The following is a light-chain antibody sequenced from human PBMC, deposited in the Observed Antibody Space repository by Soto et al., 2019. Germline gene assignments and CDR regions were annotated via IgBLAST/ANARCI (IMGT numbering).Light chain of an antibody. V-gene: IGLV3-1*01. CDR3: RAWDSSTVV. CDR1: KLGDKY. CDR2: QDS. J-gene: IGLJ2*01. Sequence: SYELTQPPSVSMSPGQTASITCSGDKLGDKYACWYQQKPGQSPVLVIYQDSKRPSGIPERFSGSNSGNTATLTISGTQAMDEADYYCRAWDSSTVVFGGGTKLTVL.